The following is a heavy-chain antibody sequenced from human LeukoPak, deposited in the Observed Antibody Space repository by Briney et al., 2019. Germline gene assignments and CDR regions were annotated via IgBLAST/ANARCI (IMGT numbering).Heavy chain of an antibody. CDR3: AREISGSGSYPDF. V-gene: IGHV3-33*01. CDR2: IWHDGSHK. CDR1: GFSFNTYA. J-gene: IGHJ4*02. Sequence: PGRSLTLSCAASGFSFNTYAMHWVRQAPGQGLEWVALIWHDGSHKFYSNSVRGQFTISRDNSKNTVYLQMNNLRPEDTAVYYCAREISGSGSYPDFWGQGTLVTVSS. D-gene: IGHD3-10*01.